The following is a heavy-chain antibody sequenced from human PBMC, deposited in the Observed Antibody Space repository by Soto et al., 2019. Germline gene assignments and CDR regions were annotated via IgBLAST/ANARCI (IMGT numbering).Heavy chain of an antibody. Sequence: ASVKVSCKASGYTFTSYYMHWVRQAPGQGLEWMGRINPSGGSTNYAQKFQGRVTMTRDTSTSTAYMELSSLSSEDTALYYVGRVFALNCNDDPSGGAFDIWGQGTKVTVSS. J-gene: IGHJ3*02. D-gene: IGHD1-1*01. CDR3: GRVFALNCNDDPSGGAFDI. CDR2: INPSGGST. V-gene: IGHV1-46*03. CDR1: GYTFTSYY.